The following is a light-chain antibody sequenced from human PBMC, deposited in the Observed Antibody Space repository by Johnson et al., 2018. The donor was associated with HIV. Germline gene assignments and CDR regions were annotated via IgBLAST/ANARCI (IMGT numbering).Light chain of an antibody. Sequence: QPVLTQPPSVSAAPGQKVTISCSASSSNIGNNYVSWYQQLPGTAPKLLIYDNNKRPSGIPDRFSGSKSGTSATLGITGLQTGDEADYYCGTWDSSLSAYVFGTGTMVTVV. CDR1: SSNIGNNY. V-gene: IGLV1-51*01. CDR3: GTWDSSLSAYV. J-gene: IGLJ1*01. CDR2: DNN.